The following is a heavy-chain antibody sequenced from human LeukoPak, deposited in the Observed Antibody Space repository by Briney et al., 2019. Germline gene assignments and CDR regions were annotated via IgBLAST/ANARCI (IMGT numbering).Heavy chain of an antibody. D-gene: IGHD6-19*01. CDR1: GGTFSSYA. Sequence: ASVKVSCKASGGTFSSYAISWVRQAPGQGLEWMGGIIPIFGTANYAQKFQGRVTITADESTSTAYMELSSLRSEDTAVYYCARAKSSGCLDAFDIWGQGTMVTVSS. V-gene: IGHV1-69*01. CDR3: ARAKSSGCLDAFDI. CDR2: IIPIFGTA. J-gene: IGHJ3*02.